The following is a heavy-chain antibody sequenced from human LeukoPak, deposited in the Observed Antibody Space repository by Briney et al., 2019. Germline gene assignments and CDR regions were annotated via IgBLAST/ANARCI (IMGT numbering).Heavy chain of an antibody. CDR2: ISGTGVTA. CDR1: GFIFNNYA. V-gene: IGHV3-23*01. Sequence: GGSLRLSCAASGFIFNNYAMSWVRQAPGKGLEWVSSISGTGVTAYYADSVKGRFAISRDNSKNTLYLQMSSLRAEDTAPYYCAKDQRFGDLDDYRGQGTLVTVSS. J-gene: IGHJ4*02. CDR3: AKDQRFGDLDDY. D-gene: IGHD3-10*01.